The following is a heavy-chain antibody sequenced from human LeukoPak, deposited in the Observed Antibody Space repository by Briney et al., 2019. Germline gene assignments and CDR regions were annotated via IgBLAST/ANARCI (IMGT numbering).Heavy chain of an antibody. V-gene: IGHV3-11*01. CDR2: ISSSSSTI. D-gene: IGHD3-10*01. J-gene: IGHJ4*02. CDR1: GFTFSDYY. CDR3: ARGGSYSYGSGRDFDY. Sequence: GGSLRLSCAASGFTFSDYYMSWIRQAPGKGLEWVSYISSSSSTIYYADSVKGRFTIPGDNAKNSLYLQMNSLRAEDTAVYYCARGGSYSYGSGRDFDYWGQGTLVTVSS.